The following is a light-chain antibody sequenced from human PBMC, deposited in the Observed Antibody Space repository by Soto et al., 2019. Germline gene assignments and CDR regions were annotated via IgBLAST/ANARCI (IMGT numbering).Light chain of an antibody. CDR2: GVS. Sequence: EIVSTTSQGTLSLSPVDIATIYFISSQTVSNNYLAWCPQKPGQAPRLLIYGVSTRATGIADRFSGSGSGTDFTLTISRLEPEDFAVYYCQKYGNSAINCGQGKRRAIK. V-gene: IGKV3-20*01. CDR3: QKYGNSAIN. J-gene: IGKJ5*01. CDR1: QTVSNNY.